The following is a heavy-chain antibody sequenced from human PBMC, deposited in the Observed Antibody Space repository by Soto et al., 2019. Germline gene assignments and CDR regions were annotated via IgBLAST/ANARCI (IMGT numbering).Heavy chain of an antibody. D-gene: IGHD6-13*01. Sequence: EVQLLESGGGLVQPGGSLRLSCAASGFTFSSYAMSWVRQAPGKGLEWVSAISGSGGSTYYADSVKGRFTISRDNSKNTLYLQMNSLRAEDTDVYYCASPYGGSWYYYYYGMDVWGQGTTVTVSS. CDR3: ASPYGGSWYYYYYGMDV. CDR1: GFTFSSYA. J-gene: IGHJ6*02. V-gene: IGHV3-23*01. CDR2: ISGSGGST.